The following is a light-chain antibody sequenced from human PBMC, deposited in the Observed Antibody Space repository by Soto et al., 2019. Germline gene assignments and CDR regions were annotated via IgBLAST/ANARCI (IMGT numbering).Light chain of an antibody. Sequence: DIQMTQSPSTLSASVGDTVTVTCRASQSISSWLAWYQQKPGKAPKLLIYKASSLESGVPSRFSGSGSGTDFTLTISSLQPEDFATYYCQQSYSTPVTFGQGTRLEIK. CDR3: QQSYSTPVT. J-gene: IGKJ5*01. V-gene: IGKV1-5*03. CDR2: KAS. CDR1: QSISSW.